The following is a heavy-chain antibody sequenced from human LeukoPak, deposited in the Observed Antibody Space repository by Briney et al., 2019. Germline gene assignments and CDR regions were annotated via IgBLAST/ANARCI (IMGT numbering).Heavy chain of an antibody. V-gene: IGHV6-1*01. CDR1: GDSVSSNSAA. D-gene: IGHD3-16*02. Sequence: KVSRTLSPTCAISGDSVSSNSAAWNWIRQSPSSGLEWLGRTYYRSKWYNDYAVSVKSRITINPDTSKNQFSLQLNSVTPEDTAVYYCARVRLSNWFDPWGQGTLVTVSS. CDR2: TYYRSKWYN. CDR3: ARVRLSNWFDP. J-gene: IGHJ5*02.